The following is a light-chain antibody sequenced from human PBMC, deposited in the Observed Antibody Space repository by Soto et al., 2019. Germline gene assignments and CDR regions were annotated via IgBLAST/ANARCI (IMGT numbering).Light chain of an antibody. CDR1: QSISTW. V-gene: IGKV1-5*01. Sequence: DIQMTQSPATLSASVGDRVTITCRASQSISTWLAWYQPRTGSAPSLLIYDASRLESGVPSRFSGSGSGTEFTLTISSLQPEDFASYYCQQYGNFRTFGQGTK. J-gene: IGKJ1*01. CDR3: QQYGNFRT. CDR2: DAS.